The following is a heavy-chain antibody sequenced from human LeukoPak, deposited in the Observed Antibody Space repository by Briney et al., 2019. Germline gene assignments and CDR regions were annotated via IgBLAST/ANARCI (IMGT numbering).Heavy chain of an antibody. D-gene: IGHD3-3*01. Sequence: PGGSLRLSCSASGFTFSNYWMHWGRPAPGEGLVWVSRINSDGSSTSYADSVKGRFTISRDNAKNTLSLQTNSLRAEDTAVYYCARDYDFWSGFFDYWGQGTLVTVSS. CDR2: INSDGSST. V-gene: IGHV3-74*01. CDR3: ARDYDFWSGFFDY. J-gene: IGHJ4*02. CDR1: GFTFSNYW.